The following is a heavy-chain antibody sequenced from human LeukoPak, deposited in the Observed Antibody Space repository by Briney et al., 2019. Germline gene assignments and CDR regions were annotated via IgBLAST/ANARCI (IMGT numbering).Heavy chain of an antibody. J-gene: IGHJ3*02. D-gene: IGHD3-22*01. V-gene: IGHV4-61*02. CDR3: ARDLRITMIVVAGAGAFDI. CDR1: NGSISSDTYF. Sequence: SETLSLTCTVSNGSISSDTYFWSWIRQPAGKGLEWIGRMSSSGISTYSPSLKSRVTISIDTSRNQFSMNLNSVTAADTAVYYCARDLRITMIVVAGAGAFDIWGQGTMVTVSS. CDR2: MSSSGIS.